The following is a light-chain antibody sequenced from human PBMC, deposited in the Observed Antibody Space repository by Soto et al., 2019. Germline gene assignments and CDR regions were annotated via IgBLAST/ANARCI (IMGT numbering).Light chain of an antibody. Sequence: DIQMNQSPSTLSASLGDRVTITCRASQSISSWLAWYQQKPGKAPKLLIYDASSLESGVPSRFRGSGSGTECTLTISSLQPDDFETYYCQQYNSYWGTFGQGTKVDIK. CDR2: DAS. J-gene: IGKJ1*01. V-gene: IGKV1-5*01. CDR3: QQYNSYWGT. CDR1: QSISSW.